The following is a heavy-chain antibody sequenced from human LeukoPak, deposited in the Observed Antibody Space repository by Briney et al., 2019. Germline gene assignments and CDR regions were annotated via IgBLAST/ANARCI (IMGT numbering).Heavy chain of an antibody. Sequence: QTGGSLRLSCAASGFTFSSYAMSWVRQVPGKGLEWVSAISGSGGSTYYADSVKGRFTISRDNSKNTLYLQMNSLRAEDTAVYYCAKSPHRYYYYMDVWGKGTTVTVSS. CDR2: ISGSGGST. CDR3: AKSPHRYYYYMDV. V-gene: IGHV3-23*01. CDR1: GFTFSSYA. J-gene: IGHJ6*03.